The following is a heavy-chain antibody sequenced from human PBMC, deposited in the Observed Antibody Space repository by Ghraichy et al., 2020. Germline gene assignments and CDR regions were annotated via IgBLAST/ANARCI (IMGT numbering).Heavy chain of an antibody. J-gene: IGHJ3*02. CDR2: ISGSGGST. CDR3: AKDQGWATIQYDAFDI. CDR1: GFTFSSYA. D-gene: IGHD5-24*01. V-gene: IGHV3-23*01. Sequence: GGSLRLSCAASGFTFSSYAMSWVRQAPGKGLEWVSAISGSGGSTYYADSVKGRFTISRDNSKNTLYLQMNSLRAEDTAVYYCAKDQGWATIQYDAFDIWGQGTMVTVSS.